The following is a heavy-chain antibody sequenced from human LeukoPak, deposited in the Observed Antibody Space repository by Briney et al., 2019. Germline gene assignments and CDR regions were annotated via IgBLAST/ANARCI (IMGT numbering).Heavy chain of an antibody. J-gene: IGHJ6*03. CDR2: ISGSGCST. V-gene: IGHV3-23*01. Sequence: GGSLRLSCAASGFTFSSYAMIWVRQAPGKGLEWVSAISGSGCSTYYADSVKGRFTISRDNSKNTLYLQMNSLRAEDTPVSYCARAIEQWLDGDYYYSYYVDAWGKGNPVTVSS. CDR3: ARAIEQWLDGDYYYSYYVDA. CDR1: GFTFSSYA. D-gene: IGHD6-19*01.